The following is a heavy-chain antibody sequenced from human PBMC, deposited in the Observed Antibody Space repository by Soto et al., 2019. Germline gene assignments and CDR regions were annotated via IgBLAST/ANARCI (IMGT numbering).Heavy chain of an antibody. D-gene: IGHD6-19*01. V-gene: IGHV3-23*01. J-gene: IGHJ2*01. CDR1: GFSFNNYA. Sequence: EVQLLESGGGLVQPGGSLRLSCAASGFSFNNYAMSWVRQAPGKGLEWVSAISGSGGSTYYADSVKGRFTISRDNSKNTLYLQMNSLRAEDTAVYHCAKAVAGYWYFDLWGRGTLVTVSS. CDR2: ISGSGGST. CDR3: AKAVAGYWYFDL.